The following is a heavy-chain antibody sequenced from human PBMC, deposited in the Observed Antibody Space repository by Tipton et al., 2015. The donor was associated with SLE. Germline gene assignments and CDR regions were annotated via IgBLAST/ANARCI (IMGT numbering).Heavy chain of an antibody. J-gene: IGHJ5*02. CDR1: GFTFSSYA. Sequence: SLRLSCAASGFTFSSYAMHWVRQAPGKGLEWVAVISYDGSNKYYADSVKGRFTISRDNSKNTLYLQMNSLRAEDTAVYYCVKDHKPAYYDFWSGYSGWFDPWGQGTLVTVSS. CDR3: VKDHKPAYYDFWSGYSGWFDP. CDR2: ISYDGSNK. D-gene: IGHD3-3*01. V-gene: IGHV3-30-3*01.